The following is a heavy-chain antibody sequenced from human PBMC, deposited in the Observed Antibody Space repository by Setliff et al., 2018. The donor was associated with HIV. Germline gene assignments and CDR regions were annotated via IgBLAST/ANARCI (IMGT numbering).Heavy chain of an antibody. CDR1: GGSISSSNW. V-gene: IGHV4-4*02. Sequence: SETLSLTCTVSGGSISSSNWWSWVRQPPGKGLEWIGSIYYSGSTYYSPSLRSRVTISVDRSKNQFSLRLSSVTAADTAVYYCARGYSSGWTGYFDYWGQGTLVTVSS. CDR2: IYYSGST. CDR3: ARGYSSGWTGYFDY. D-gene: IGHD6-19*01. J-gene: IGHJ4*02.